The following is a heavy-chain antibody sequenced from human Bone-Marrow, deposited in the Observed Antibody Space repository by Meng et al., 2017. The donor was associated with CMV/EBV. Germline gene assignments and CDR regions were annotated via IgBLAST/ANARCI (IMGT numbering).Heavy chain of an antibody. CDR1: GYTFGNYG. CDR3: ARDVPANSAEHLVDY. Sequence: QVPLVKSGAEVKKPAASVKVSCKAAGYTFGNYGISWLRQSSGQGHEGIAWISAYNGNTNYDQKIQCGATETAESARSTAYIELMSLRCDDTALYYCARDVPANSAEHLVDYWGQASLVTVSS. D-gene: IGHD1-26*01. J-gene: IGHJ4*02. V-gene: IGHV1-18*01. CDR2: ISAYNGNT.